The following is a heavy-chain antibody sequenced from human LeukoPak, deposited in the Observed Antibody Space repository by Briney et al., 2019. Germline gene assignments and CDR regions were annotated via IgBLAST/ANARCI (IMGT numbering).Heavy chain of an antibody. CDR1: GVSINSGGYY. Sequence: SETLSLACTVSGVSINSGGYYWSWIRQPAGKGLEWSGRIYSSGSTNYNPSRKSRVTISVDTSKNQFSLKLSSVTAADTAVYYCARGVWQVSYWGQGTLVTVSS. J-gene: IGHJ4*02. V-gene: IGHV4-61*02. CDR3: ARGVWQVSY. D-gene: IGHD6-19*01. CDR2: IYSSGST.